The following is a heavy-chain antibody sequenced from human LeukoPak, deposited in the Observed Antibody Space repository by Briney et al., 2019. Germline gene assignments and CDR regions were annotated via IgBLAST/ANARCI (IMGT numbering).Heavy chain of an antibody. CDR1: GYSFTSYW. Sequence: GESLKISCQGSGYSFTSYWIGWVRQMPGKGLEWMGIIYPGDSDTRYSPSFQGQVTISADKSISTAYLQWSSLKASDTAMYYCAKGGDYYGSGSYDGFDYWGQGTLVTVSS. V-gene: IGHV5-51*01. CDR2: IYPGDSDT. CDR3: AKGGDYYGSGSYDGFDY. J-gene: IGHJ4*02. D-gene: IGHD3-10*01.